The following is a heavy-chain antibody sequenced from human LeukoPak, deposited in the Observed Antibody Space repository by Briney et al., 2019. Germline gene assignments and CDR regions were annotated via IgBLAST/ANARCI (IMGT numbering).Heavy chain of an antibody. D-gene: IGHD1-26*01. CDR3: ARANSGIYSHFEY. J-gene: IGHJ4*02. Sequence: GGSLRLSCAVSGFTFSSYAIHWVRRAPGKGLEWVAVISYDGNKRYYADSVKGRFTISRDNSKNTLSLPMSSLRAADTAVYYCARANSGIYSHFEYWGQGTLVTVSS. V-gene: IGHV3-30-3*01. CDR1: GFTFSSYA. CDR2: ISYDGNKR.